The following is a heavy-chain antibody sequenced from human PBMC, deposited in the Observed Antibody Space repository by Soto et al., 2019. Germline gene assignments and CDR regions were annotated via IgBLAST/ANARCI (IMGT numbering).Heavy chain of an antibody. J-gene: IGHJ5*02. D-gene: IGHD6-19*01. CDR3: ARLSGIMPGEYLRSSGWYSFDP. CDR2: IYHSGST. CDR1: GYSISSGYY. Sequence: SETLSLTCAVSGYSISSGYYWGWIRQPPGKRLEWIGSIYHSGSTYYNPSLKSRVTISVDTSKNQFSLKLSSVTAADTAVYHCARLSGIMPGEYLRSSGWYSFDPWGQGTLVTVSS. V-gene: IGHV4-38-2*01.